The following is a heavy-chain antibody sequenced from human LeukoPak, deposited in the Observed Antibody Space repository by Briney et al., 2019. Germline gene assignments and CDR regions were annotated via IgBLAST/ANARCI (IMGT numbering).Heavy chain of an antibody. Sequence: GSLRLSCAASGFTFSSYAMHWVRQAPGKGLEWVAVISYDGSNKYYADSVKGRFTISRDNSKNTLYLQMNSLRAEDTAVYYCAKAIWFGEPLDGMDVWGQGTTVTVSS. CDR2: ISYDGSNK. J-gene: IGHJ6*02. CDR1: GFTFSSYA. V-gene: IGHV3-30-3*01. D-gene: IGHD3-10*01. CDR3: AKAIWFGEPLDGMDV.